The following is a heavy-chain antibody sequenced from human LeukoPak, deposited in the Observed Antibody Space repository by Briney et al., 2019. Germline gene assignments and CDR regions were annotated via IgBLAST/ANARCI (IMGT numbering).Heavy chain of an antibody. Sequence: PSETLSLTCTVSGGSISSTSYYWGWIRQPPGKGLEWIGSLYYSGGTSYNPSLKSRVIISADTSKNQFSLKLNSVTAADTAVYYCARHLIGSVGWLDPWGQGILVTVSS. D-gene: IGHD5/OR15-5a*01. CDR2: LYYSGGT. CDR1: GGSISSTSYY. CDR3: ARHLIGSVGWLDP. J-gene: IGHJ5*02. V-gene: IGHV4-39*01.